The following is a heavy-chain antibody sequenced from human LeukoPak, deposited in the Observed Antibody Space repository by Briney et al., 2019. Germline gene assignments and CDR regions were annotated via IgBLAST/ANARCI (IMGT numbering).Heavy chain of an antibody. CDR3: ARDDCSSISCYNNWFDP. V-gene: IGHV3-7*01. D-gene: IGHD2-2*02. CDR1: GFTFSSYW. J-gene: IGHJ5*02. Sequence: GGSLRLSCAASGFTFSSYWMSWVRQAPGKGLEWVANIKQDGSEKYYVDSVKGRFTISRDNAKNSLYLQMNSLRAEDTAVYYCARDDCSSISCYNNWFDPWGQGTLVTVSS. CDR2: IKQDGSEK.